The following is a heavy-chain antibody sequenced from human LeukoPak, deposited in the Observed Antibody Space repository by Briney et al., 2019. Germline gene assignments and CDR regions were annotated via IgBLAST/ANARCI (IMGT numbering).Heavy chain of an antibody. V-gene: IGHV4-34*01. D-gene: IGHD3-16*01. Sequence: SETLSLTCAVYGGSFSGYYWSWIRQPPGKGLEWIGEINHSGSTNYNPSLKSRVTISVDTSKNQFSLKLSSVTAADTAVYYCARVRRIMRGPGGAFDIWGQGTMVTVSS. J-gene: IGHJ3*02. CDR2: INHSGST. CDR3: ARVRRIMRGPGGAFDI. CDR1: GGSFSGYY.